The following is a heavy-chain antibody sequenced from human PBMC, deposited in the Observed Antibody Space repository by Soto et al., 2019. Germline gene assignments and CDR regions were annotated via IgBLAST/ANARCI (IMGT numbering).Heavy chain of an antibody. V-gene: IGHV1-46*01. CDR2: INPSGGST. J-gene: IGHJ3*02. D-gene: IGHD1-26*01. CDR3: ARVGIASAIVGATTSPFDI. CDR1: GYTFTSYY. Sequence: ASVKVSCKASGYTFTSYYMHWVRQAPGQGLEWMGIINPSGGSTSYAQKFQGRVTMTRDTSTSTVYMELRSLRSEDTAVYYCARVGIASAIVGATTSPFDIWGPGTMVTVS.